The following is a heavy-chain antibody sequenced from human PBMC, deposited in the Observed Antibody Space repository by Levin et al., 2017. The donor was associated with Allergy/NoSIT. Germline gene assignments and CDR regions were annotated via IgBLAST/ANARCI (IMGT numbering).Heavy chain of an antibody. J-gene: IGHJ6*02. D-gene: IGHD3-16*01. CDR1: GFSFSGYG. CDR2: VNSGGDTM. CDR3: ARDQGVGRVWLGGVDHYGMDV. V-gene: IGHV3-48*03. Sequence: GESLKISCTASGFSFSGYGMNWVRQAPGKGLECLSYVNSGGDTMYYADSVKGRFTMSRDNAKNTLYLQMNSLRVEDTAVYYCARDQGVGRVWLGGVDHYGMDVWGQGTTVTVS.